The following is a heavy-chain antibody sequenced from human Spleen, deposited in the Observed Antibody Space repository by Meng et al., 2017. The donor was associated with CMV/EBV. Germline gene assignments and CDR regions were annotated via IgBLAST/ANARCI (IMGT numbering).Heavy chain of an antibody. CDR1: GFTFSDPY. D-gene: IGHD2-15*01. V-gene: IGHV3-7*01. CDR2: IKQDGSKK. Sequence: GESLKISCAASGFTFSDPYMDWVRQAPGKGLEWVANIKQDGSKKYYVDSVKGRFTISRDNAKNSLYLQMNSLRAEDTAVYYCARDVGYLAFDYWGQGTLVTVSS. CDR3: ARDVGYLAFDY. J-gene: IGHJ4*02.